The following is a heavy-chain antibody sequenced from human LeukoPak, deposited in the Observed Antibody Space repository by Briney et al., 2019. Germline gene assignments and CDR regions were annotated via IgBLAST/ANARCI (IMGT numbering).Heavy chain of an antibody. CDR1: GGSISSYY. V-gene: IGHV4-59*01. D-gene: IGHD6-19*01. CDR3: ARERYSSGSYYYGMDV. J-gene: IGHJ6*02. CDR2: IYYSGST. Sequence: SETLSLTCTVSGGSISSYYWSWIRQPPGKGLEWIGYIYYSGSTNYNPSLKSRVTISVDTSKNQFSLKLSSVTAADTAVYYCARERYSSGSYYYGMDVWGQGTTVTVSS.